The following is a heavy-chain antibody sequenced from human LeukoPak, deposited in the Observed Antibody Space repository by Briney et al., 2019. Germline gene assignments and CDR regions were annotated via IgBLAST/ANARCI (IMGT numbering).Heavy chain of an antibody. CDR3: ARDQKRFTVVVPAATLPGY. D-gene: IGHD2-2*01. CDR2: INPNSGGT. CDR1: GYTFTGYY. Sequence: ASVKVSCKASGYTFTGYYMHWVRQAPGQGLEWMGWINPNSGGTNYAQKFQGGVTMTRDTSISTAYMELSRLRSDDTAVYYCARDQKRFTVVVPAATLPGYWGQGTLVTVSS. V-gene: IGHV1-2*02. J-gene: IGHJ4*02.